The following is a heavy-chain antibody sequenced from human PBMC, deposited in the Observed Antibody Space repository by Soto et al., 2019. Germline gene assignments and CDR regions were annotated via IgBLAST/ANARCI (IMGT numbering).Heavy chain of an antibody. CDR1: GFTFSNAW. J-gene: IGHJ4*02. V-gene: IGHV3-15*01. CDR3: TTDPRLVTFDY. D-gene: IGHD3-9*01. Sequence: GGSLRLSCAASGFTFSNAWMSWVRQAPGKGLERVGRIKSKTDGGTTDYAAPVKGRFTISRDDSKNTLYLQMNSLKTEDTAVYYCTTDPRLVTFDYWGQGTLVTVSS. CDR2: IKSKTDGGTT.